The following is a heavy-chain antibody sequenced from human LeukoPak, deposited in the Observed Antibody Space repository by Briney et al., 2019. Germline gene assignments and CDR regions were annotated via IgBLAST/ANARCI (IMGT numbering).Heavy chain of an antibody. V-gene: IGHV4-59*01. CDR1: GGSISSYY. D-gene: IGHD3-3*01. Sequence: KPSETLSLTCTVSGGSISSYYWSWIRQPPGKGLEWIGYIYYSGSTNYNPSLKSRVTISVDTSKNQFSLKLSSVTAADTAVYYCARGKDPTIFGVVTLFDYWGQGTLVTVSS. J-gene: IGHJ4*02. CDR3: ARGKDPTIFGVVTLFDY. CDR2: IYYSGST.